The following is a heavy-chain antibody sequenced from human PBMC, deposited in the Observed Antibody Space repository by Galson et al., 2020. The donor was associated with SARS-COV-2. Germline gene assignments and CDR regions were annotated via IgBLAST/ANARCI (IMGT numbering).Heavy chain of an antibody. CDR1: GFTFNRYW. D-gene: IGHD3-3*01. J-gene: IGHJ4*02. CDR3: ARDLAYDFWTGHSH. V-gene: IGHV3-7*01. Sequence: GGSLRLSCVASGFTFNRYWMNWVRQAPGKGLEWVANVKQDGSEKYYVDSVKGRFTISRDNAKNSLYLRMNSLRDEDTAVYYCARDLAYDFWTGHSHWGQGTLVTVSS. CDR2: VKQDGSEK.